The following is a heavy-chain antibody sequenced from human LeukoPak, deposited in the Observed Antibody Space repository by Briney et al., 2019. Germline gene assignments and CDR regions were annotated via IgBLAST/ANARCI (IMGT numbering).Heavy chain of an antibody. J-gene: IGHJ4*02. CDR2: IKYDGSEK. CDR3: ARRNAMSD. V-gene: IGHV3-7*03. Sequence: GGSLRLSCAASGFIISSFWMSWVRQAPEKGLEWVANIKYDGSEKYYVDSVKGRFTISRDSAKNSLYLQMNSLRADDTAVYFCARRNAMSDWGQGTLVTVSS. CDR1: GFIISSFW. D-gene: IGHD2-2*01.